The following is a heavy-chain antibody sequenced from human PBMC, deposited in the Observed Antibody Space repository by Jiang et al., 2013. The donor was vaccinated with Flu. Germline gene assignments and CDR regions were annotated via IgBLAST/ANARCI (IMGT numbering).Heavy chain of an antibody. V-gene: IGHV4-34*01. D-gene: IGHD3-10*01. CDR2: INHSGST. CDR1: GGSFSGYY. CDR3: APPIGWAGSY. J-gene: IGHJ4*02. Sequence: LLKPSETLSLTCAVYGGSFSGYYWSWIRQPPGKGLEWIGEINHSGSTNYNPSLKSRVTISVDTSKNQFSLKLSSVTAADTAVYYCAPPIGWAGSYWGQGTLVTVSS.